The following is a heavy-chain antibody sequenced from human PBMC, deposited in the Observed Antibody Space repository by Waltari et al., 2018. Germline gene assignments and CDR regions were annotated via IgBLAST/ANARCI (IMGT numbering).Heavy chain of an antibody. CDR2: IYHSGST. V-gene: IGHV4-38-2*02. CDR1: GYSIRSGYY. CDR3: ARDFRRLGVVIRVFDY. J-gene: IGHJ4*02. D-gene: IGHD3-3*01. Sequence: QVQLQESGPGLVKPSETLSLTCAVSGYSIRSGYYWGWIRLPPGKGLEWIGSIYHSGSTYYNPSLKSRVTISVDTSKNQFSLKLSSVTAADTAVYYCARDFRRLGVVIRVFDYWGQGTLVTVSS.